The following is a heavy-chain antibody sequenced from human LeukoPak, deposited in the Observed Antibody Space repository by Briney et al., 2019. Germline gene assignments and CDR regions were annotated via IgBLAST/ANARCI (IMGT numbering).Heavy chain of an antibody. J-gene: IGHJ3*02. CDR2: INHSGST. V-gene: IGHV4-34*01. D-gene: IGHD3/OR15-3a*01. Sequence: PSETLSLTCAVYGGSFSGYYWSWIRQPPGKGLEWIGEINHSGSTSYNPSLKSRVTISVDTSKNQFSLKLSSVTAADTAVYYCARHLGDWAFDIWGQGTMVTVSS. CDR1: GGSFSGYY. CDR3: ARHLGDWAFDI.